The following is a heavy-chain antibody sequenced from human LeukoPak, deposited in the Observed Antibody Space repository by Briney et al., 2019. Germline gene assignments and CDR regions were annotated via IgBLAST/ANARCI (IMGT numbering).Heavy chain of an antibody. Sequence: GGSLRLSCAASGFTFSSYGMSWVRQAPGKGLEWVSGISGSGSDGSTYYADSVKGRFTISRDNAKNSLYLQMNRLRAEDTALYYCARVTMVRGGGSLDVWGKGTTVTVSS. CDR3: ARVTMVRGGGSLDV. CDR1: GFTFSSYG. J-gene: IGHJ6*04. CDR2: ISGSGSDGST. V-gene: IGHV3-23*01. D-gene: IGHD3-10*01.